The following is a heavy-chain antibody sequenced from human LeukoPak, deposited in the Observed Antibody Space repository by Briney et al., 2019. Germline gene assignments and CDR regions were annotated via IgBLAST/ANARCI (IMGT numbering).Heavy chain of an antibody. V-gene: IGHV4-59*12. CDR3: ANTTRVAPDGRAEYFQH. CDR1: GGSISSYY. D-gene: IGHD5-12*01. J-gene: IGHJ1*01. CDR2: MYYSGST. Sequence: SETLSLTCTVSGGSISSYYWNWIRQPPGKGLEWIGYMYYSGSTNYNPSLKSRVIISLDTSKNQFPLNMNSVTAADTAMYYCANTTRVAPDGRAEYFQHWGQGTLAIVSS.